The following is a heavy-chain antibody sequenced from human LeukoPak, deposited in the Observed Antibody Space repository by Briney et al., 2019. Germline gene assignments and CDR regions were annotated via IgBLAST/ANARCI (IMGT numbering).Heavy chain of an antibody. V-gene: IGHV3-66*01. CDR1: EFTVKTNY. J-gene: IGHJ4*02. D-gene: IGHD2-21*01. CDR2: IYTDGNT. Sequence: PGGSLRLSCAVSEFTVKTNYMNWVRQAPGKGLEWVSTIYTDGNTYYADSAKGRFIISRDNSKNTLYLQMNSLRVDDTAVYYCSRGGGAFCGTSCCRNFDYWGQGTLVTVSS. CDR3: SRGGGAFCGTSCCRNFDY.